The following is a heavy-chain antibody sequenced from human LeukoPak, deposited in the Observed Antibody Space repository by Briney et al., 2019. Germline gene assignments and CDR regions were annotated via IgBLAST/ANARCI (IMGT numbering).Heavy chain of an antibody. CDR2: ISYDGSNK. V-gene: IGHV3-30-3*01. J-gene: IGHJ4*02. CDR1: GFTFSSYA. Sequence: GRSLRLSCAASGFTFSSYAMHWVRQAPGKGLEWVAVISYDGSNKYYADSVKGRFTISRDNSENTLYLQMNSLRAEDTAVYYCAKEENTMIVVVIHWGQGTLVTVSS. D-gene: IGHD3-22*01. CDR3: AKEENTMIVVVIH.